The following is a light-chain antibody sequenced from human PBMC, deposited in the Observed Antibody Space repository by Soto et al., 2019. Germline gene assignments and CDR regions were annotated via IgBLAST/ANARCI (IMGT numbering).Light chain of an antibody. V-gene: IGKV4-1*01. CDR1: QSVFYSSNNKNS. J-gene: IGKJ1*01. Sequence: DLVITQSPDSIAVSPGERATINCKSGQSVFYSSNNKNSVAWYKQTLGQPPQXLSYWASTRESGVPDRCSGSEAGADFTLTTISRMAQDVVVYYCQQYYTTRWTFGQGTKVDIK. CDR2: WAS. CDR3: QQYYTTRWT.